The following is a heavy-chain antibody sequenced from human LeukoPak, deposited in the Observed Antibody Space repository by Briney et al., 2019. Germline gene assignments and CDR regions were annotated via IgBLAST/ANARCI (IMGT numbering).Heavy chain of an antibody. D-gene: IGHD3-9*01. CDR3: ARDADDYDTLTGYSKGNAFDM. Sequence: SVKVSCKASGGTFSSYAFSWVRQAPGQGLEWMGRIIPVLGKVKYAQKFLGRVTITADRSTSTAYMELSSLRSEDTAVYHCARDADDYDTLTGYSKGNAFDMWGQGTMVTVSS. V-gene: IGHV1-69*04. CDR2: IIPVLGKV. J-gene: IGHJ3*02. CDR1: GGTFSSYA.